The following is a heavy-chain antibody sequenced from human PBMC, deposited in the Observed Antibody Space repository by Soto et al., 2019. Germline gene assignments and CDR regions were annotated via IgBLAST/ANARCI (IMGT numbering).Heavy chain of an antibody. CDR3: ARNPKDFWSGYFFDH. V-gene: IGHV4-59*01. J-gene: IGHJ4*02. D-gene: IGHD3-3*01. CDR2: VHYSGST. Sequence: NPSETLSLTCTGSGDSISAYYWNWIRQSPGKGLEWIGYVHYSGSTNYNPSLERRVTISVASSKTQFSLKLTSVAAADTAVYFCARNPKDFWSGYFFDHWGQGALVTVSS. CDR1: GDSISAYY.